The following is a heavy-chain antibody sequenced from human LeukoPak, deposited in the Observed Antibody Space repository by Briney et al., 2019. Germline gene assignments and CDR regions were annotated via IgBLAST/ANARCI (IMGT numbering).Heavy chain of an antibody. J-gene: IGHJ4*02. CDR3: ARAFVSDSSGYYDY. V-gene: IGHV3-48*01. CDR2: ISSSSSTI. CDR1: GFTFSSYS. Sequence: GGSLRLSCAASGFTFSSYSMNWVRQAPGKGLEWVSYISSSSSTIYYADSVKGRFTISRDNAKNSLYLQMNSLRAEDTAVYYCARAFVSDSSGYYDYWGQGTLVTVSS. D-gene: IGHD3-22*01.